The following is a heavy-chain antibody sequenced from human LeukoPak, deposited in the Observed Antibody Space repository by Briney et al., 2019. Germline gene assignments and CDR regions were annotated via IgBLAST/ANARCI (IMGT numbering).Heavy chain of an antibody. J-gene: IGHJ6*02. CDR2: IDDSGVIR. Sequence: GGSLRLSCAASGFTFRTYAMSWVRQAPGKGLEWVSRIDDSGVIRSYADSVKGRFTISRDNSKMTLTLQMNSLRAEDTAVYYCAKRLKRNYYYHYAMDVWGQGTTVTVSS. CDR3: AKRLKRNYYYHYAMDV. D-gene: IGHD3-22*01. V-gene: IGHV3-23*01. CDR1: GFTFRTYA.